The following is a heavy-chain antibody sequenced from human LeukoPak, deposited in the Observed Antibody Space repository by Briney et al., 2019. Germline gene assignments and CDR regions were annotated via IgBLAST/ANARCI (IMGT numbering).Heavy chain of an antibody. CDR2: IKQDGSEK. CDR1: GFTVSSNY. Sequence: GGSLRLSCAASGFTVSSNYMSWVRQAPGKGLEWVANIKQDGSEKYYVDSVKGRFTISRDNAKNSLYLQMNSLRAEDTAVYYCARDRYCSSNWGQGTLVTVSS. J-gene: IGHJ4*02. D-gene: IGHD2-2*01. V-gene: IGHV3-7*01. CDR3: ARDRYCSSN.